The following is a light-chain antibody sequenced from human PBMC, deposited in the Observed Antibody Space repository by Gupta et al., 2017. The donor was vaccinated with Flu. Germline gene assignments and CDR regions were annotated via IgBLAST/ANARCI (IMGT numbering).Light chain of an antibody. Sequence: QSVLTQPPSTSGTPGQRVTISCSGSSSKIGNKYVYWYQKFPGMAPRLRRYKTSQRPSGVPDRCSGAKSGPSDSPATSGLRSEDEADYVCATWADRLSGQWVFGGGTKVTVL. V-gene: IGLV1-47*01. CDR2: KTS. J-gene: IGLJ3*02. CDR1: SSKIGNKY. CDR3: ATWADRLSGQWV.